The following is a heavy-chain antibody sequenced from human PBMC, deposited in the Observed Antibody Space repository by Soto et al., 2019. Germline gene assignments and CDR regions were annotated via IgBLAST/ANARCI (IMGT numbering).Heavy chain of an antibody. D-gene: IGHD3-22*01. V-gene: IGHV3-30*03. CDR1: GFTFNRYG. CDR2: ISDDGSNK. Sequence: PGGFLRLSCVASGFTFNRYGIHWVRQAPGKGLEWVALISDDGSNKYYADSVKGRFTISRDNSKNTLYLQMNSLRAEDTAVYYCARDSGYYSFFFDYWGQGTLVTVSS. J-gene: IGHJ4*02. CDR3: ARDSGYYSFFFDY.